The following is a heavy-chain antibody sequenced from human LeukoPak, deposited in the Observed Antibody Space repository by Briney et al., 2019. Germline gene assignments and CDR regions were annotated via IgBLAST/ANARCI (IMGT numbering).Heavy chain of an antibody. V-gene: IGHV3-48*03. D-gene: IGHD6-6*01. J-gene: IGHJ4*02. Sequence: GGSLRLSCAASGFTFSSYEMNWARQAPGKGLEWVSYISSGSSSIFYADSVKGRFTISRDNAKNSLYLQMNSLRVEDTAVYYCARGGIAARFAYWGQGTLVTVSS. CDR1: GFTFSSYE. CDR3: ARGGIAARFAY. CDR2: ISSGSSSI.